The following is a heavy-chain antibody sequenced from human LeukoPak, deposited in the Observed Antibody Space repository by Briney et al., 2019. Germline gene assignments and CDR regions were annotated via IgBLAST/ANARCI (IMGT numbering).Heavy chain of an antibody. CDR1: GGSISGYY. CDR3: VRSKSGTYGWFDP. V-gene: IGHV4-59*01. J-gene: IGHJ5*02. CDR2: IYYTGST. Sequence: SETLCLTCTVSGGSISGYYWSWIRQPPGKGLEWIGYIYYTGSTNYNPSLKSRVIISVDTSKNQFSLKVSSVTAADTAVYYCVRSKSGTYGWFDPWGQGTLVTVSS. D-gene: IGHD4-17*01.